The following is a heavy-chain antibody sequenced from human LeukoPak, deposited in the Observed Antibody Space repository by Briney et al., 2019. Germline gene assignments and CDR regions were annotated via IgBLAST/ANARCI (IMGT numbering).Heavy chain of an antibody. Sequence: PSETLSLTCADYGGSFSGYYWSWIRQPPGKGLEWIGEINHSGSTNYNPSLKSRVTISVDTSKNQFSLKLSSVTAADTAVYYCATMVRGVIAFDYWGQGTLVTVSS. V-gene: IGHV4-34*01. J-gene: IGHJ4*02. CDR1: GGSFSGYY. D-gene: IGHD3-10*01. CDR3: ATMVRGVIAFDY. CDR2: INHSGST.